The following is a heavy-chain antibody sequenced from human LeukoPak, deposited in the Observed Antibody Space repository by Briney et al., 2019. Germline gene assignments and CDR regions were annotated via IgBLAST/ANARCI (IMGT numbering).Heavy chain of an antibody. CDR2: IYSSGNT. CDR1: GGSISSYY. Sequence: PSETLSLTCTVSGGSISSYYWSWIRQPPGKGLEWVGYIYSSGNTNYNPSLKSRVTVSVDTSKNQFSLKLSSVTAADTAVYYCARLTPPGYYYYMDVWGKGTTVTISS. J-gene: IGHJ6*03. CDR3: ARLTPPGYYYYMDV. V-gene: IGHV4-59*01.